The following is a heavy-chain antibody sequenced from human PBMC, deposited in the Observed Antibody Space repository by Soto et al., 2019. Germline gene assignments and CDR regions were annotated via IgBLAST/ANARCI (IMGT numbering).Heavy chain of an antibody. V-gene: IGHV4-31*03. CDR3: ARDAGYYYGSGTLWFDP. Sequence: QVQLQESGPGLVKPSQTLSLTCTVSGGSISSGGYYWSWIRQHPGKGLEWIGYIYYSGSTYYNPSLKSRVTISVDTSKNQFSLKLSSVTAADIAVYYCARDAGYYYGSGTLWFDPWGQGTLVTVSS. CDR1: GGSISSGGYY. J-gene: IGHJ5*02. CDR2: IYYSGST. D-gene: IGHD3-10*01.